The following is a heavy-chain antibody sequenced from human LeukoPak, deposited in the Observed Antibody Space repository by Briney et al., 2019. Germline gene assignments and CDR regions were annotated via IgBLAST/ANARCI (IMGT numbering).Heavy chain of an antibody. CDR3: ASLPTIFGVVPWFDP. D-gene: IGHD3-3*01. Sequence: GGSLRLSCAAYGFTFNNYAMRWVRQAPGKGLEWVSVISGSGGRTYYADSVKGRFTISRDNAKNSLYLQMNSLRAEDTAVYYCASLPTIFGVVPWFDPWGQGTLVTVSS. CDR1: GFTFNNYA. CDR2: ISGSGGRT. J-gene: IGHJ5*02. V-gene: IGHV3-23*01.